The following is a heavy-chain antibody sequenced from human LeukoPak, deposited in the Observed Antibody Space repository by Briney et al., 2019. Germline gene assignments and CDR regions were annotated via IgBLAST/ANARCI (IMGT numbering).Heavy chain of an antibody. CDR3: ARDPIYFDQQLVRGFDY. V-gene: IGHV1-46*01. Sequence: GASVKVSCKASGYTFTSYGISWVRQAPGQGLEWMGIINPSGGSTSYAQKFQGRVTMTRDMSTSTVYMELSSLRSEDTAVYYCARDPIYFDQQLVRGFDYWGQGTLVTVSS. CDR1: GYTFTSYG. D-gene: IGHD6-13*01. J-gene: IGHJ4*02. CDR2: INPSGGST.